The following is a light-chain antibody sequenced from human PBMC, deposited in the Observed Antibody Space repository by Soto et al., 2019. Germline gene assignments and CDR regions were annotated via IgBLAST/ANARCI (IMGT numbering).Light chain of an antibody. CDR2: DNN. J-gene: IGLJ2*01. CDR1: SSNIESNY. Sequence: QSALTQPPSVSAAPGQKVTISCSGSSSNIESNYVSWYQQLPGTAPKLLIYDNNNRPSGIPDRFSGSKSGTSATLGITGLQTGDEADYYCGTWDSSLSAVVFGGGTQLTVL. V-gene: IGLV1-51*01. CDR3: GTWDSSLSAVV.